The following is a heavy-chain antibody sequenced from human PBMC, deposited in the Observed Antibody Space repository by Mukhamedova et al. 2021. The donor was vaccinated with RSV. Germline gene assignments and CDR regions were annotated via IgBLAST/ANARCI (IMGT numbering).Heavy chain of an antibody. CDR1: SG. CDR2: ISDAGSNT. Sequence: SGMHWVRQAPGKGLEWVAVISDAGSNTYYADSVKGRFTISRDNSKNILHLHLNNLRLDDTAVYYCAKDPSDYSDYGGSFESWGQG. D-gene: IGHD4-11*01. V-gene: IGHV3-30*18. J-gene: IGHJ4*02. CDR3: AKDPSDYSDYGGSFES.